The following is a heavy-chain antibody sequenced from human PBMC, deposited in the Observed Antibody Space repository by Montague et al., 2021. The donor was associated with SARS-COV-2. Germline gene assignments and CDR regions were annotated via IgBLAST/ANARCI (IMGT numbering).Heavy chain of an antibody. D-gene: IGHD3-16*01. CDR2: IDNSGSA. CDR3: ARELGGFGV. V-gene: IGHV4-31*03. CDR1: GVAITRGGYF. J-gene: IGHJ3*01. Sequence: TRSLTCTVSGVAITRGGYFWSWIRQHPGRGLEWIGYIDNSGSAHYNPSLTSRVSISIDTSNIQFSLKLTSVTTADTAIYYCARELGGFGVWGQGTMVTVSS.